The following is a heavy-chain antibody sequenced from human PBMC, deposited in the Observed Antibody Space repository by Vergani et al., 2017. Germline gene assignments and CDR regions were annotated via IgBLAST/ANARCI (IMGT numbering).Heavy chain of an antibody. Sequence: QVQLVQSGSELKKPGASVKVSCKTSGYTFTTYPINWVRQATGQGLEWMGWMNPNSGTTGYAQKFQGRVTMTRNTSINTAYMELTSLRSQDTAVYYCARDPRGYGGDPEDYYYGMDVWGQGTTVTVSS. CDR1: GYTFTTYP. CDR2: MNPNSGTT. D-gene: IGHD2-21*02. V-gene: IGHV1-8*02. CDR3: ARDPRGYGGDPEDYYYGMDV. J-gene: IGHJ6*02.